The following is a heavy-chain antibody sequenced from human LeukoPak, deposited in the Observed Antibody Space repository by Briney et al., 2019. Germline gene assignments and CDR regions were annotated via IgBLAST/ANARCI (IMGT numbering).Heavy chain of an antibody. Sequence: PSETLSLTCAVYGGSFSGYYWSWIRQPPGKGLEWIGEINHSGSTNYNPSLKSRVTISVDTSKNQFSLKLSSVTAADTAVNYCARGTAQLDYWGQGTLVTVSS. V-gene: IGHV4-34*01. J-gene: IGHJ4*02. CDR1: GGSFSGYY. CDR3: ARGTAQLDY. CDR2: INHSGST.